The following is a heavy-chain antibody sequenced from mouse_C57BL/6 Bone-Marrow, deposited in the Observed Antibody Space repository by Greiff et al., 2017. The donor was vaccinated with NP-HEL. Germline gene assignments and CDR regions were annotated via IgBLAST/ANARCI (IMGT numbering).Heavy chain of an antibody. CDR1: GYTFTSYW. D-gene: IGHD1-1*01. J-gene: IGHJ4*01. CDR3: ARPPLLRGAMDY. V-gene: IGHV1-55*01. CDR2: IYPGSGST. Sequence: VQLQQPGAELVKPGASVKMSCKASGYTFTSYWITWVKQRPGQGLEWIGDIYPGSGSTNYNEKFKSKATLTVDTSSSTAYMRLSSLTSEDSAVYYCARPPLLRGAMDYWGQGTSVTVSS.